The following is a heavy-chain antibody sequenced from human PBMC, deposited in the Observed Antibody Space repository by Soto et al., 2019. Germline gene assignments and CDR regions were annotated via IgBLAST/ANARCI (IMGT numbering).Heavy chain of an antibody. Sequence: ASVKVSCKASGYTFTSYDINWVRQATGQGLEWMGWMNPNSGNTGYAQKFQGRVTMTRNTSISTAYMELSSLRSEETAVYYCARACSSTSCYKRGLFDYWGQGALVTVSS. CDR1: GYTFTSYD. CDR2: MNPNSGNT. V-gene: IGHV1-8*01. J-gene: IGHJ4*02. CDR3: ARACSSTSCYKRGLFDY. D-gene: IGHD2-2*02.